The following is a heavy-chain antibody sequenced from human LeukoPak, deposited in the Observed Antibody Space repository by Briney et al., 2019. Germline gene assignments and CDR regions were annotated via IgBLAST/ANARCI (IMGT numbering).Heavy chain of an antibody. J-gene: IGHJ5*02. CDR2: FYYTGSY. Sequence: SETLSLTCTVSGDSVSSGGSYYWAWIRQPPGKGLEWIGSFYYTGSYYYNPSLKSRVTVSVDTSKNQLCLEVSSVTAADTAVYYCARRAIAYSSFLYTGAFDPWGQGTLVTVSS. CDR1: GDSVSSGGSYY. CDR3: ARRAIAYSSFLYTGAFDP. D-gene: IGHD6-6*01. V-gene: IGHV4-39*01.